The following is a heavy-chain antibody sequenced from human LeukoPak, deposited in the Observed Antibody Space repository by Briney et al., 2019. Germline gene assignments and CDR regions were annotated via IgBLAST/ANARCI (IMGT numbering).Heavy chain of an antibody. CDR2: IYTSGST. J-gene: IGHJ3*02. CDR3: ARGRYCSSTSCYIPHDAFDI. D-gene: IGHD2-2*02. Sequence: SETLSLTCTVSGGSISSYYWSWIRQPAGKGLEWIGRIYTSGSTYYNPSLKSRVTISVDTSKNQFSLKLSSVTAADTAVYYCARGRYCSSTSCYIPHDAFDIWGQGTMVTVSS. CDR1: GGSISSYY. V-gene: IGHV4-4*07.